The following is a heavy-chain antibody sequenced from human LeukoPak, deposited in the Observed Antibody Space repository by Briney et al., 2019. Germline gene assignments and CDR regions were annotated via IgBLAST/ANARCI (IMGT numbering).Heavy chain of an antibody. V-gene: IGHV3-48*01. CDR2: ISSSSTI. J-gene: IGHJ5*02. CDR3: ARVGDGDWFDP. Sequence: GGSLRLSCAASGFTFSSYSMNWVRQAPGKGLEWVSYISSSSTIYYADSVKGRFTISRDNAKNSLYLQMNSLRAEDTAVYYCARVGDGDWFDPWGQGTLVPVSS. CDR1: GFTFSSYS. D-gene: IGHD3-3*01.